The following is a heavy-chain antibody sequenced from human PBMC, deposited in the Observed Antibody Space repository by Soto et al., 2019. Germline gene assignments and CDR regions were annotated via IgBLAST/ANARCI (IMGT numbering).Heavy chain of an antibody. CDR3: AKVTDSSGWYPYYYGVDV. J-gene: IGHJ6*02. CDR1: GFTFSNYG. CDR2: ISYGGSKE. V-gene: IGHV3-30*18. Sequence: LRLSCAASGFTFSNYGMNLVRQAPFKGLKWVAVISYGGSKEYYADSVKGRFTISRDNSENTLYLQMNSLRAEDTAVYYCAKVTDSSGWYPYYYGVDVWGQGTTVTVS. D-gene: IGHD6-19*01.